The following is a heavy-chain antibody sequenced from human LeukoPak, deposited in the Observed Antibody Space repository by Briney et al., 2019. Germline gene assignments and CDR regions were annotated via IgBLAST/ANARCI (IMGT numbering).Heavy chain of an antibody. CDR2: FDPEDGET. CDR1: GYTVTGYY. CDR3: ATSGYYDILTGYYRVDYFDY. Sequence: ASVKVSCKASGYTVTGYYMHWVRQAPGKGLEWMGGFDPEDGETIYAQKFQGRVTMTEDTSTDTAYMELSSLRSEDTAVYYCATSGYYDILTGYYRVDYFDYWGQGTLVTVSS. D-gene: IGHD3-9*01. V-gene: IGHV1-24*01. J-gene: IGHJ4*02.